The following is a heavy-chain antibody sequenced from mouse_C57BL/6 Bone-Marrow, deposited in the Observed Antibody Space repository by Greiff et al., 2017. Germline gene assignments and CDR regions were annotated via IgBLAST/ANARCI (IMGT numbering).Heavy chain of an antibody. CDR3: TRVGYYGSRRYFDV. J-gene: IGHJ1*03. CDR1: GFTFSSYA. V-gene: IGHV5-9-1*02. Sequence: EVQVVESGAGLVKPGGSLKISCAASGFTFSSYAMSWVRQTPEKRLEWVAYIRSGGDYIYYAATVKGRFTISSDNAMNTLYLQMSSLKSEDTAMYYCTRVGYYGSRRYFDVWGTGTTVTVSS. CDR2: IRSGGDYI. D-gene: IGHD1-1*01.